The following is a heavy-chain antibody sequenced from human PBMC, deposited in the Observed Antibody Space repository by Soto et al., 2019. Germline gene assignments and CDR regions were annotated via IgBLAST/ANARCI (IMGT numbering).Heavy chain of an antibody. CDR1: GFTFSSYA. Sequence: GGSLRLSCAASGFTFSSYAMHWVRQAPGKGLEWVAVISYDGSNKYYADSVKGRFTISRDNSKNTLYLQMNSLGAEDTAVYYCARGGWNYFDYWGQGTLVNVSS. CDR2: ISYDGSNK. CDR3: ARGGWNYFDY. V-gene: IGHV3-30-3*01. D-gene: IGHD6-19*01. J-gene: IGHJ4*02.